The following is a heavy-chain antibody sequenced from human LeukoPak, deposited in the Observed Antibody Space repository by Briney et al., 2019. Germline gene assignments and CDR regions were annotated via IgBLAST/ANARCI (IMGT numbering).Heavy chain of an antibody. CDR2: ISTYNGNT. D-gene: IGHD5-18*01. J-gene: IGHJ4*02. CDR1: GYKFTTYS. CDR3: AREADTVLIRAFDY. Sequence: EASVKVSCKASGYKFTTYSITWLRQAPGQGLEWMGRISTYNGNTEYVQKFQGRVTMTTDTSTNTAYMELGTLNSDDTAVYYCAREADTVLIRAFDYWGQGTLVTVSS. V-gene: IGHV1-18*01.